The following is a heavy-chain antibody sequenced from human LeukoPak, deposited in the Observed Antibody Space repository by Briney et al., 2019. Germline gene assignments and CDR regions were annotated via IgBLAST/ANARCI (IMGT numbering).Heavy chain of an antibody. D-gene: IGHD3-3*01. V-gene: IGHV3-48*02. CDR3: TRCFWSGYYYDAFDI. CDR1: GFTFSTYS. CDR2: ISSSSSTI. Sequence: GGSLRLSCAASGFTFSTYSLNWVRQAPRKGLEWVSYISSSSSTIYYADSVKGRFTISRDNAKNSLYLQMNSLRDEDTAVYYCTRCFWSGYYYDAFDIWGQGTMVTVSS. J-gene: IGHJ3*02.